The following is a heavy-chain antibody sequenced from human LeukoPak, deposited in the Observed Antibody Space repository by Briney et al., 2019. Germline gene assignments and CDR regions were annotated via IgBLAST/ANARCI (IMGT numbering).Heavy chain of an antibody. CDR1: GYSFTNYW. D-gene: IGHD2-15*01. J-gene: IGHJ4*02. V-gene: IGHV5-51*01. CDR3: VRHRCSGGSCYLPDY. Sequence: GESLKISCKGSGYSFTNYWIGWVRQMPGKGLEWMGIIYPGDSDTKYSPSFQGQVTISADKSVTTAYVQWSSLKASGTAMYYCVRHRCSGGSCYLPDYWGQGTLVTVSS. CDR2: IYPGDSDT.